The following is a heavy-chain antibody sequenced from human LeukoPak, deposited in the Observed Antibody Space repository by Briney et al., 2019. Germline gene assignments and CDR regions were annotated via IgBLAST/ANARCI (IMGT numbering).Heavy chain of an antibody. CDR1: GFTFSIYA. Sequence: GGSLRLSCAASGFTFSIYAMSWVRQAPGKGLEWVSSISSRSDYTYYEDSVKGQFTISRDNSQITLYLQMNSLRAEDTAIYYCAKDRPNYYESNGHYYRRDGDYWGQGTLVTVSS. CDR2: ISSRSDYT. D-gene: IGHD3-22*01. J-gene: IGHJ4*02. CDR3: AKDRPNYYESNGHYYRRDGDY. V-gene: IGHV3-23*01.